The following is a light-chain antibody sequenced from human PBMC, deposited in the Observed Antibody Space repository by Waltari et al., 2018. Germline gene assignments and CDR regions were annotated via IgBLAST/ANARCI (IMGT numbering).Light chain of an antibody. CDR2: VPS. CDR1: HYIINN. V-gene: IGKV3-15*01. Sequence: EIVMTQSPAALSVSPGERATLSCTASHYIINNLAWYQHKPAQPPRPLISVPSTSATGVPARFSGSGSGTEFSLTISSLQSEHSAIYFCQQYNTWPPSTFGQGTKLEIK. J-gene: IGKJ2*02. CDR3: QQYNTWPPST.